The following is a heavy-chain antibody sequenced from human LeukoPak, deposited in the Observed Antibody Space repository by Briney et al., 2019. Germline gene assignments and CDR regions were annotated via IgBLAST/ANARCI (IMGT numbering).Heavy chain of an antibody. V-gene: IGHV4-34*01. CDR2: INHSGST. CDR3: ARDHHYGSGLYWYYYGMDV. J-gene: IGHJ6*02. Sequence: SETLSLTCAVYGGSFSGYYWSWIRQPPGKGLEWIGEINHSGSTNYNPRLKSRVTISVDTSKYQVSLKLSSVTAADTAVDYCARDHHYGSGLYWYYYGMDVWGQGTTVTVSS. D-gene: IGHD6-19*01. CDR1: GGSFSGYY.